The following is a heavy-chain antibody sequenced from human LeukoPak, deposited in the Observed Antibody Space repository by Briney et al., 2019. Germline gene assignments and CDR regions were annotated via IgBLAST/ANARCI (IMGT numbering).Heavy chain of an antibody. CDR2: MNPNSGNT. J-gene: IGHJ4*02. CDR1: GYTFTSCD. V-gene: IGHV1-8*01. D-gene: IGHD3-16*01. Sequence: ASVKVSCKPSGYTFTSCDINWVRQATGQGLEWMGWMNPNSGNTGYAQKFQGRVTMTRNTSISTAYMELSSLRSEDTAVHYSARGYDEVGYRSQGTLVTVSS. CDR3: ARGYDEVGY.